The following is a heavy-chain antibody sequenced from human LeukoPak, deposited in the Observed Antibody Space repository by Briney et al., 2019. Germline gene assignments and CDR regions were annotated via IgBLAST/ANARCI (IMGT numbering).Heavy chain of an antibody. J-gene: IGHJ2*01. Sequence: GASLKISCQASGSTFTSYWIGWGRPVRGKGLECMGIIYPDDSDTTYSPSFQGQVTISADKSFSTASLQWSSLKASHTAIYYCARLGGDTYYFGSASYPNWYFDLWGRGTLVTVSS. CDR2: IYPDDSDT. D-gene: IGHD3-10*01. CDR3: ARLGGDTYYFGSASYPNWYFDL. CDR1: GSTFTSYW. V-gene: IGHV5-51*01.